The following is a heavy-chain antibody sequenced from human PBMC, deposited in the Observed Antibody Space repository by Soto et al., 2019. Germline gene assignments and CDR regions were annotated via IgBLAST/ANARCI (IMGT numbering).Heavy chain of an antibody. CDR2: ISAYNGNT. D-gene: IGHD2-2*01. CDR1: GYTFTSYG. Sequence: QVQLVQSGAEVKKPGASVKVSCKASGYTFTSYGISWVRQAPGQGLEWMGWISAYNGNTNYAQKLQGRVTMTTDTTTRTAYRELRSLRSDDTAVYYCARGVPAAIWGYYYYDMDVWGKGTTVTVSS. V-gene: IGHV1-18*01. CDR3: ARGVPAAIWGYYYYDMDV. J-gene: IGHJ6*03.